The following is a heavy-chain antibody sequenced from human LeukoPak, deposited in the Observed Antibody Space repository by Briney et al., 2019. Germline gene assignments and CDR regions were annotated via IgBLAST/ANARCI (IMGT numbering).Heavy chain of an antibody. CDR2: ISGSGGST. CDR3: AKDLGRDGYNPH. CDR1: GFTFSSYA. V-gene: IGHV3-23*01. Sequence: GGSLRLSCAPCGFTFSSYAMSWVRQAPGKGLEWASAISGSGGSTYYADSVKGRFTISRDNSKNTLYLQMNSLRAEDTAVYYCAKDLGRDGYNPHWGQGTLVTVSS. D-gene: IGHD5-24*01. J-gene: IGHJ4*02.